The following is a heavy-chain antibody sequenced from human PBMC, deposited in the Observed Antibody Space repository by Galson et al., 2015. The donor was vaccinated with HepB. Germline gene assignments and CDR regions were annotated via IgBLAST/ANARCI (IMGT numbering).Heavy chain of an antibody. CDR3: AREWRPIAPHNWFDP. Sequence: SLRLSCAASGFTFSRYGMHWVRQAPGKGLEWVAVISYDGSNKYYADSVKGRFTISRDNSKNTLYLQMNSLRPEDTAVYYCAREWRPIAPHNWFDPWGQGTLVTVSS. J-gene: IGHJ5*02. V-gene: IGHV3-30*03. CDR1: GFTFSRYG. D-gene: IGHD2-21*01. CDR2: ISYDGSNK.